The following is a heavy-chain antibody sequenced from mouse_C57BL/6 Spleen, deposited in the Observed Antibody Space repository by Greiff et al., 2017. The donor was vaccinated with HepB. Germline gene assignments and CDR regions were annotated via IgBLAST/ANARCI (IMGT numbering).Heavy chain of an antibody. CDR3: AHSTSSDGGFAY. J-gene: IGHJ2*01. V-gene: IGHV1-64*01. Sequence: VQLQQPGAELVKPGASVKLSCKASGYTFTSYWMHWVKQRPGQGLEWIGMIHPNSGSTNYNEKFKSKATLTVDKSSSTAYMQLSSLTSEDSAVYYCAHSTSSDGGFAYWGQLTTLTVSS. CDR2: IHPNSGST. CDR1: GYTFTSYW. D-gene: IGHD4-1*02.